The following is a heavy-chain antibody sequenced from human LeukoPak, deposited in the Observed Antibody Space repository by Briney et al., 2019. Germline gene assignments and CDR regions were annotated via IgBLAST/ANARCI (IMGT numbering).Heavy chain of an antibody. CDR2: IWYDGSNK. Sequence: GGSLRLSCAASGFTFSSYGMHWVRQAPGKGLEWVAVIWYDGSNKYYADSVKGRFTISRDNSKNTLYLQMNSLRAEDTAVYYCARGPSELPYFDYWGQGTLVTVSS. V-gene: IGHV3-33*01. CDR3: ARGPSELPYFDY. D-gene: IGHD2-15*01. J-gene: IGHJ4*02. CDR1: GFTFSSYG.